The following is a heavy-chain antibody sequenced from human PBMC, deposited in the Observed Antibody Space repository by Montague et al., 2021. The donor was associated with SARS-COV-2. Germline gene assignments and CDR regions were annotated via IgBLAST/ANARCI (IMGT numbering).Heavy chain of an antibody. CDR3: AKSAWHNWYFDI. CDR1: GDSISRNSYY. Sequence: SETLSLTCTVSGDSISRNSYYWGWIRQPPGKGLEWIGSMPYSGSTYHNPSLKSRVSISVDTSKNQFSLKLSSMTAADTAVYYCAKSAWHNWYFDIWGRGNLVTVSS. V-gene: IGHV4-39*01. J-gene: IGHJ2*01. D-gene: IGHD2/OR15-2a*01. CDR2: MPYSGST.